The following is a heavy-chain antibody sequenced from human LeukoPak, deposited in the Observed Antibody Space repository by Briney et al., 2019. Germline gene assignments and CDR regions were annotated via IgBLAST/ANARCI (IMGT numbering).Heavy chain of an antibody. D-gene: IGHD6-19*01. Sequence: ASVKVSCKASGYTFTSYAMNWVRQAPGQGLEWMGWMNPNSGNTGYAQRFQGRVTMTRNTSISTAYMELSSLRSEDTAVYYCARAYSSGLIDYWGQGTLVTVSS. CDR1: GYTFTSYA. CDR3: ARAYSSGLIDY. J-gene: IGHJ4*02. V-gene: IGHV1-8*02. CDR2: MNPNSGNT.